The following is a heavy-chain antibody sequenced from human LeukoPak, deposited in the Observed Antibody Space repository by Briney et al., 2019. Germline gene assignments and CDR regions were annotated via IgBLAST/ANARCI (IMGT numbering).Heavy chain of an antibody. V-gene: IGHV3-21*01. CDR2: ISSSSSYI. CDR3: ARAMSYGDYDYYYYMDV. CDR1: GFTFSSYS. Sequence: PGGSLRLSCAASGFTFSSYSMNWVRQAPGKGLEWVSSISSSSSYIYYADSVKGRFTISRDNAKNSLYLQMNSLRAEDTAVYYCARAMSYGDYDYYYYMDVWGKGTTVTVSS. J-gene: IGHJ6*03. D-gene: IGHD4-17*01.